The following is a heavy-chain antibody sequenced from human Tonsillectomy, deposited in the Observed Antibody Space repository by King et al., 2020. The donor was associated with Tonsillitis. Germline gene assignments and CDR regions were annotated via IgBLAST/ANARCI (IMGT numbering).Heavy chain of an antibody. Sequence: TLKESGPTLVKPTQTLTLTCTFSGFSLSTSGVGVGWIRQPPGKALEWLALIYWDDDERYSPCVGSRLTITKDTSKNQVVLTMTNMDPVDTATYFCAHRRGRGQWLEGLNWFDLWGQGTLVTVSS. J-gene: IGHJ5*02. D-gene: IGHD6-19*01. CDR3: AHRRGRGQWLEGLNWFDL. CDR2: IYWDDDE. CDR1: GFSLSTSGVG. V-gene: IGHV2-5*02.